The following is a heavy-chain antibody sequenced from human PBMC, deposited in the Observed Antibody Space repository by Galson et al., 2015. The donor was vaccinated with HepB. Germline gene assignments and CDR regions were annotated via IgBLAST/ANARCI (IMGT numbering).Heavy chain of an antibody. V-gene: IGHV3-23*01. Sequence: SLRLSCAASGFTFSTYAMSWVRQAPGKGLEWVSAISGSGGSTYYADSVKGRFTISRDNSKNTLYLQMNSLRAEDTAVYYCAKLSMTRGGYFDLWGRGTLVTVSP. CDR2: ISGSGGST. CDR1: GFTFSTYA. CDR3: AKLSMTRGGYFDL. D-gene: IGHD2/OR15-2a*01. J-gene: IGHJ2*01.